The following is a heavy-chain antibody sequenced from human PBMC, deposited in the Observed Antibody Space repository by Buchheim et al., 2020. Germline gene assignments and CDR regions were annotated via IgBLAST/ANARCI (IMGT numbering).Heavy chain of an antibody. CDR1: GFTFSSHW. Sequence: EVQLVESGGGLVQPGGSLRLSCAASGFTFSSHWMSWVRQAPGKGLEWVANIKQDGSEKYYVDSVKGRFTISRDNAKNSLYLQMNSLRAEDTAVYYCARRVSGGSCYECWWFDPWGQGTL. V-gene: IGHV3-7*01. CDR2: IKQDGSEK. CDR3: ARRVSGGSCYECWWFDP. D-gene: IGHD2-15*01. J-gene: IGHJ5*02.